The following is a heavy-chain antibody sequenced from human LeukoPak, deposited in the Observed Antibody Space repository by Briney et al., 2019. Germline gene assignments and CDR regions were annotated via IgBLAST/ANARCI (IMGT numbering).Heavy chain of an antibody. V-gene: IGHV3-23*01. CDR3: AKGYHLYDRAFDI. Sequence: PGGSLRLSCAASGFTFSSYAMSWVRQAPGKGLEWVSAISGSGGSTYYADSVKGRFTISRDNSKNTLYLHMNSLRAEDTALYYCAKGYHLYDRAFDIWGQGTLVTVSS. J-gene: IGHJ3*02. CDR1: GFTFSSYA. D-gene: IGHD3-22*01. CDR2: ISGSGGST.